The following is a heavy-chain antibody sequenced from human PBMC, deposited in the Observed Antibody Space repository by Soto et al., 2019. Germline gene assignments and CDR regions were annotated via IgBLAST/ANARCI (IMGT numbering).Heavy chain of an antibody. D-gene: IGHD2-21*02. CDR2: IFSNDEK. V-gene: IGHV2-26*01. CDR3: ARIRRHIVVVTPSYYFDY. Sequence: QVTLKESGPVLVKPTETLTLTCTVSGFSLSNARMGVSWIRQPPGKALEWLAHIFSNDEKSYSTSLKSRLTISKDTSKSQVVLTMTNMDPVDTATYYCARIRRHIVVVTPSYYFDYWGQGTLVTVSS. J-gene: IGHJ4*02. CDR1: GFSLSNARMG.